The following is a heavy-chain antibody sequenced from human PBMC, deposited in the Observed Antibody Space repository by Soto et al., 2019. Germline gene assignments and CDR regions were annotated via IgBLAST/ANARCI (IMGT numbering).Heavy chain of an antibody. V-gene: IGHV4-31*03. Sequence: PSESLSITGTVSGGSISSGGYYWSWILQHPGKGLEWIGYIYYSGSTYYNPSLKSRVTISVDTSKNQFSLKLSSVTAADTAVYYCATHLGELSFLLHWGQGTLVTVSS. D-gene: IGHD3-16*02. J-gene: IGHJ4*02. CDR1: GGSISSGGYY. CDR3: ATHLGELSFLLH. CDR2: IYYSGST.